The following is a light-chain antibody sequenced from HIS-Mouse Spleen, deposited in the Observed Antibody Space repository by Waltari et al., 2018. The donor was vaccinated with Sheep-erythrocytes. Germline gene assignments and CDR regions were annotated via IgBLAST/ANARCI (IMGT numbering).Light chain of an antibody. CDR1: QSVSSY. Sequence: EIVLTQSPATLSLSPGERATLSCRASQSVSSYLAWYQQKPGQAPRLLIYDASNRATGIPARFSGSGSGTDFTLTISSLEPEDVAVYYCQPRSNWPPTFGQGTKVEIK. CDR3: QPRSNWPPT. V-gene: IGKV3-11*01. J-gene: IGKJ1*01. CDR2: DAS.